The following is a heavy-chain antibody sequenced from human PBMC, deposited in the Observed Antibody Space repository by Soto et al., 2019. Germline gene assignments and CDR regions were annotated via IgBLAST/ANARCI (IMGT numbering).Heavy chain of an antibody. CDR2: INHGGST. CDR1: GGSFSGYY. Sequence: PSETLSLTCAVYGGSFSGYYWSWIRQPPGKGLEWIGEINHGGSTNYNPSLKGRVTISVDTSKNQFSLKLSSVTAADTAVYYCATLGGYSYWGQGTMVTVSS. J-gene: IGHJ3*01. V-gene: IGHV4-34*01. CDR3: ATLGGYSY. D-gene: IGHD5-18*01.